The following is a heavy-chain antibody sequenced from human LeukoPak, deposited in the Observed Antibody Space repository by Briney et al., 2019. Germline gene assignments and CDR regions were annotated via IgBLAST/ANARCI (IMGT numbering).Heavy chain of an antibody. V-gene: IGHV3-9*03. J-gene: IGHJ2*01. Sequence: GESLRLSCAASGFTFDDYAMHWARQAPGKGLEWVSGISWNSGSIGYADSVKGRFTISRDNAKNSLYLQMNSLRAEDMALYYCAKGRGLVLDWYFDLWGRGTLVTVSS. CDR2: ISWNSGSI. D-gene: IGHD6-19*01. CDR1: GFTFDDYA. CDR3: AKGRGLVLDWYFDL.